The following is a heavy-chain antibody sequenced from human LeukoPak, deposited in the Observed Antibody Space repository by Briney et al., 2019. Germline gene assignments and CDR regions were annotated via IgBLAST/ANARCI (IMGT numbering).Heavy chain of an antibody. CDR3: ARDHSPVAGYYYYGMDV. Sequence: GGSLRLSCAASGFTVSSNYMSWVRQAPGKGLEWVSVIYSGGSTYYADSVKGRFTISRDNSKNTLYLQMNSLRAEDTAVYYCARDHSPVAGYYYYGMDVWGQGTTVTVSS. V-gene: IGHV3-66*01. CDR1: GFTVSSNY. J-gene: IGHJ6*02. CDR2: IYSGGST. D-gene: IGHD6-19*01.